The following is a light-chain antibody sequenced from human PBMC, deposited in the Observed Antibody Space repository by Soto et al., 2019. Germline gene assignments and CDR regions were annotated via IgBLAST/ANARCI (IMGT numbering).Light chain of an antibody. V-gene: IGLV2-14*01. CDR2: EVT. J-gene: IGLJ1*01. CDR1: SSDIGDYPY. Sequence: QSVLTQPASVSGSPGQSITISCTGTSSDIGDYPYVSWYQQHPAKVPKLIIYEVTNRPSGVTGRFSGSKSQNSASLTISGLQADDEADYYCSSYSATNTLVFVSGTKVTVL. CDR3: SSYSATNTLV.